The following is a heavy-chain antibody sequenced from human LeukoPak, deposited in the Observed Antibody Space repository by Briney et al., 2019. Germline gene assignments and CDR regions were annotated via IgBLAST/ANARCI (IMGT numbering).Heavy chain of an antibody. V-gene: IGHV4-4*07. CDR2: IHTSGST. CDR3: ARTGYYYDSSGYYYTDY. J-gene: IGHJ4*02. CDR1: GVSISSYY. D-gene: IGHD3-22*01. Sequence: SETLSPTCTVSGVSISSYYWSWIRQPAGKGLEWIGRIHTSGSTNYNPSLKSRVTMSVDTSKNQFSLKLSSVTAADTAVYYCARTGYYYDSSGYYYTDYWGQGTLVTVSS.